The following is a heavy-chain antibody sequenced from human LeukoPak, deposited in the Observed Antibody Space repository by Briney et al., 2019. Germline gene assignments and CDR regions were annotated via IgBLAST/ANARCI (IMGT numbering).Heavy chain of an antibody. CDR2: ISSSSYI. CDR1: GFTFNSYS. Sequence: GGSLRLSCAASGFTFNSYSMNWVRQAPGKGLEWVSCISSSSYIYYADSLKGRFTISRDNAKNSVYLQMNSLRAEDTAVYYCAKGRSYFDYWGQGTLVTVSP. CDR3: AKGRSYFDY. V-gene: IGHV3-21*01. J-gene: IGHJ4*02.